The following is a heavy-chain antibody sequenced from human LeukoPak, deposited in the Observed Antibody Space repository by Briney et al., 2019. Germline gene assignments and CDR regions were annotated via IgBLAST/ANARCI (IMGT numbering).Heavy chain of an antibody. CDR1: GYSFTSYL. CDR3: ARHQDYYGSGSCHNSLCYGMDV. Sequence: GESLKISCRGSGYSFTSYLIGWVRQMPGKGLEWMGIIYPGESDTRYSPSCQGQVTISADKSISTAYLQWSSLKASDTDMYYCARHQDYYGSGSCHNSLCYGMDVGGQGTTVTVSS. CDR2: IYPGESDT. D-gene: IGHD3-10*01. J-gene: IGHJ6*02. V-gene: IGHV5-51*01.